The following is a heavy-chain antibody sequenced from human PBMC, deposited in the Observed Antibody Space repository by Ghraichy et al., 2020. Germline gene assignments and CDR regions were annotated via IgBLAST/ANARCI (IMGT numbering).Heavy chain of an antibody. D-gene: IGHD2-21*02. CDR2: INAGNGNT. J-gene: IGHJ6*02. V-gene: IGHV1-3*01. CDR1: GYTFTSYA. Sequence: ASVKVSCKASGYTFTSYAMHWVRQAPGQRLEWMGWINAGNGNTKYSQKFQGRVTITRDTSANTAYMELSSLRSEDTAVYYCARGHLAYCGGDCYFNGMDVRGQGTTVTVSS. CDR3: ARGHLAYCGGDCYFNGMDV.